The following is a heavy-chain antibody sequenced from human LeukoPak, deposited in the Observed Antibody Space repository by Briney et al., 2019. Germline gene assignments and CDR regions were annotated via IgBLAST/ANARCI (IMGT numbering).Heavy chain of an antibody. V-gene: IGHV4-39*07. CDR2: IYYSGST. CDR3: ARVASSGWYEMDY. D-gene: IGHD6-19*01. J-gene: IGHJ4*02. CDR1: GGSISSSSYY. Sequence: SETLSLTCTVSGGSISSSSYYWGWIRQPPGKGPEWIGSIYYSGSTYYNPSLKSRVTISVDTSKNQFSLKLSSVTAADTAVYYCARVASSGWYEMDYWGQGTLVTVSS.